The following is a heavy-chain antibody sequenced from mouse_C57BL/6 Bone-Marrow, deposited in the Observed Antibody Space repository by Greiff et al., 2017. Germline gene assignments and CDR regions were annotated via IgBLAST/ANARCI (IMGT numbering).Heavy chain of an antibody. Sequence: QVQLQQPGAELVRPGTSVKLSCKASGYTFTSYWMHWVKQRPGQGLEWIGVIDPSDSYTNYNQQFKGKATLTVDTSSSTAYMQLSSLTSEDSAVYYCARDILPSYAMDYWGQGTSVTVSS. V-gene: IGHV1-59*01. CDR1: GYTFTSYW. CDR2: IDPSDSYT. J-gene: IGHJ4*01. CDR3: ARDILPSYAMDY. D-gene: IGHD1-1*01.